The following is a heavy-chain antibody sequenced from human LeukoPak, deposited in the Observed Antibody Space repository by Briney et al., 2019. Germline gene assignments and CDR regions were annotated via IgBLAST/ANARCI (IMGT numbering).Heavy chain of an antibody. CDR1: GFTVSSYS. D-gene: IGHD7-27*01. J-gene: IGHJ4*02. Sequence: GGSLRLSCAASGFTVSSYSMNWVRQVPGKGLEWVSHISSSGSMIWYGESVKGRFTISRGSAKNSLHLQMNSLRAEDTAVYYCARDPESNWGWDLDYWGQGTLVTVSS. CDR3: ARDPESNWGWDLDY. CDR2: ISSSGSMI. V-gene: IGHV3-48*01.